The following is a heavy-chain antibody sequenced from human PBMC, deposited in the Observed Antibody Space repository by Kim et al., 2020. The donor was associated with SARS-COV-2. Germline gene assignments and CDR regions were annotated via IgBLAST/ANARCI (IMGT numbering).Heavy chain of an antibody. V-gene: IGHV4-59*08. J-gene: IGHJ6*03. D-gene: IGHD3-3*01. CDR3: ARLGGYYTRYYYMDV. Sequence: PALKSRVTISVDTSKNQFSLKLSSVTAADTAVYYCARLGGYYTRYYYMDVWGKGTTVTVSS.